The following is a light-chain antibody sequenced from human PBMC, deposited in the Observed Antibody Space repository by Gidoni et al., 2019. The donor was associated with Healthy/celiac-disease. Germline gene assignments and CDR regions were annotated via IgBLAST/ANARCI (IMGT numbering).Light chain of an antibody. Sequence: ELVLTQSPGTLSLSPGERATLSCRASQSVSSSYLAWYQQKPGQAPRLLIYGAASRATGIPDRFSGSGSGTDFTLTISRLEPEDFAVYYCQQYGSSLCSFGQGTKLEIK. CDR2: GAA. CDR1: QSVSSSY. V-gene: IGKV3-20*01. CDR3: QQYGSSLCS. J-gene: IGKJ2*04.